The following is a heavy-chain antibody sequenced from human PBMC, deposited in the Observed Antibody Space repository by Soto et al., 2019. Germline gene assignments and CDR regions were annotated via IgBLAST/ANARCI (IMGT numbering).Heavy chain of an antibody. V-gene: IGHV4-59*01. CDR1: GCSISSYY. CDR3: ARVRRGPRGSYFDY. Sequence: PXETLSLTCAVSGCSISSYYWSWIRQPPGKGLEWIGYIYYSGSTNYNPSLKSRVTISVDTSKNQFSLKLSSVTAADTAVYYCARVRRGPRGSYFDYWGQGTLVTVSS. CDR2: IYYSGST. D-gene: IGHD3-10*01. J-gene: IGHJ4*02.